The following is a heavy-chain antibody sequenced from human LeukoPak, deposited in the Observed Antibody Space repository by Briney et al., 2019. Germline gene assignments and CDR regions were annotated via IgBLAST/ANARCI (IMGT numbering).Heavy chain of an antibody. CDR2: ISWNSGRI. CDR1: GFAFEDYA. CDR3: VKVTYTSGWTHFDY. V-gene: IGHV3-9*01. D-gene: IGHD6-19*01. Sequence: PGRSLRLSCAASGFAFEDYAMHWVRQVPGKGLEWVSGISWNSGRIGYADSVKGRFTISRDNAKNSLYLQMNSLRVEDTSLYLCVKVTYTSGWTHFDYWGQGTLVTVSS. J-gene: IGHJ4*02.